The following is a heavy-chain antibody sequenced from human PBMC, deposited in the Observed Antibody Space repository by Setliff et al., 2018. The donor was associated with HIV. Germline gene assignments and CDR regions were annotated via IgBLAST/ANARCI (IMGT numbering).Heavy chain of an antibody. CDR1: GGTFRSKG. V-gene: IGHV1-69*13. J-gene: IGHJ6*02. CDR2: IIPIFGTP. Sequence: ASVKVSCKASGGTFRSKGISWVRQAPGQGLEWMGGIIPIFGTPDYAQKFQGRVTITADESTSTAYMELSSLRSEDTAVYYCARGVYCSGGSCSWRDLRTYGMDVWGQGTTVTVSS. CDR3: ARGVYCSGGSCSWRDLRTYGMDV. D-gene: IGHD2-15*01.